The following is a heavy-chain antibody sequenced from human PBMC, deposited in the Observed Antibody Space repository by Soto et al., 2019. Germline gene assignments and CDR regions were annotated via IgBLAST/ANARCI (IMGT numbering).Heavy chain of an antibody. CDR3: ARDLVRGYSYGPFDY. Sequence: LRLSCAASGFTFSSYGMHWVRQAPGKGLEWVAVIWYDGSNKYYADSVKGRFTISRDNSKNTLYLQMNSLRAEDTAVYYCARDLVRGYSYGPFDYWGQGTLVTVSS. CDR2: IWYDGSNK. V-gene: IGHV3-33*01. J-gene: IGHJ4*02. CDR1: GFTFSSYG. D-gene: IGHD5-18*01.